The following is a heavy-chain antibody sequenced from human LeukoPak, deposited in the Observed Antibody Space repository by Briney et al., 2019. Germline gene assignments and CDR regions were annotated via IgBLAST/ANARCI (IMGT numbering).Heavy chain of an antibody. CDR3: ASFLTTGDYYGMDV. D-gene: IGHD4-11*01. CDR2: INTNTGNP. J-gene: IGHJ6*02. Sequence: ASVKVSCKASGYTFTSYAMNWVRQAPGQGLEWMGWINTNTGNPTYAQGFTGRFVFSLDTSVSTAYLQISSLKAEDTAVYYCASFLTTGDYYGMDVWGQGTTVTVSS. V-gene: IGHV7-4-1*02. CDR1: GYTFTSYA.